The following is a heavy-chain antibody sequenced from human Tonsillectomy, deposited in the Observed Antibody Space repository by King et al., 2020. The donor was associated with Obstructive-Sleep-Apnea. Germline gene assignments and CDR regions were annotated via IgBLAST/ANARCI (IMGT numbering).Heavy chain of an antibody. Sequence: VQLVESGGGLVKPGGSLRLSCAASGFTFSNAGMSWGRQAPGKGLEWVCRIKSKTDGGITKYAAPVKGRFTISRDDSKNTLYLQMNSLKTEDTAVYYCTTGGVVCSPWGQGTLVTVSS. V-gene: IGHV3-15*01. J-gene: IGHJ5*02. D-gene: IGHD2-8*02. CDR2: IKSKTDGGIT. CDR3: TTGGVVCSP. CDR1: GFTFSNAG.